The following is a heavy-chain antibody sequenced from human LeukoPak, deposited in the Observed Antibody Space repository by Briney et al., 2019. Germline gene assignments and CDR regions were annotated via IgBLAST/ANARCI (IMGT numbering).Heavy chain of an antibody. CDR3: ARDPSLDD. CDR1: GFTFSSYE. CDR2: ISSSGLTI. Sequence: PGGSLRLSCTASGFTFSSYEMSWVRQAPGKGLEWVSYISSSGLTIDYADSVKGRFTISRDNAKNSLYLQMNSLRAEDTAVYYCARDPSLDDWGQGTLVTVSS. V-gene: IGHV3-48*03. J-gene: IGHJ4*02.